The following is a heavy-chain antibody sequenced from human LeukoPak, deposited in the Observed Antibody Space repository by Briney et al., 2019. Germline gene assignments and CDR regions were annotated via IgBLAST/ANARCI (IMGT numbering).Heavy chain of an antibody. J-gene: IGHJ4*02. CDR3: ANEIRPNDY. V-gene: IGHV3-48*01. CDR1: GFTFSSYS. D-gene: IGHD4-17*01. Sequence: GSLRLSCAASGFTFSSYSMNWVRQVPGKGLEWVSYIGSSSGTIYYADAVKGRFTIPRDNSKNTVYLQMNSLRAEDTAVYYCANEIRPNDYWGQGTLVTVSS. CDR2: IGSSSGTI.